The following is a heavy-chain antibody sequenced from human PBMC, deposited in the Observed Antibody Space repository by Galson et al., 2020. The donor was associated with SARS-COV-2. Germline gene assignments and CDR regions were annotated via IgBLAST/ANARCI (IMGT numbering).Heavy chain of an antibody. V-gene: IGHV4-31*03. D-gene: IGHD2-2*01. CDR2: IFYSGIT. CDR3: APAALGWFDP. Sequence: PSETLSLTCSVSGGSISSGGYYWSWIRQHPGRGLEWIGYIFYSGITYYNPSLRSRITISLDTSKNQFSLRLRSVTAADTAVYYCAPAALGWFDPWGRGTLVTVSS. CDR1: GGSISSGGYY. J-gene: IGHJ5*02.